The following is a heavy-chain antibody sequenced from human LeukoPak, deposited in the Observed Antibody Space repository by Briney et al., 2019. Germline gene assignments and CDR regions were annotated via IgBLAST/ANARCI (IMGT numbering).Heavy chain of an antibody. Sequence: GGSLRLSCAASGFTFSSYSMTWVRQAPGKGLEWVANIKKDGSEKYYVASVRGRFTISRDNAKNSLYLQMNSLRAEDTAVYYCASELPSSSWYDYWGQGTLVTVSS. J-gene: IGHJ4*02. CDR1: GFTFSSYS. CDR2: IKKDGSEK. V-gene: IGHV3-7*01. D-gene: IGHD6-13*01. CDR3: ASELPSSSWYDY.